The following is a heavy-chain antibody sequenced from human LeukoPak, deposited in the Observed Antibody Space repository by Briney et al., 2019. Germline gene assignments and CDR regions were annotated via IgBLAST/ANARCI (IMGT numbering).Heavy chain of an antibody. CDR3: ARVTRIAAAGYFDY. Sequence: PWETLSLTCTASGGSFSSYYWSWIRQPAGKGLEWIGRIYTSGSTNYNPSLKSRVTMSVDTSKNQFSLKLSSVTAADTAVYYCARVTRIAAAGYFDYWGQGTLVTVSS. CDR2: IYTSGST. V-gene: IGHV4-4*07. D-gene: IGHD6-13*01. CDR1: GGSFSSYY. J-gene: IGHJ4*02.